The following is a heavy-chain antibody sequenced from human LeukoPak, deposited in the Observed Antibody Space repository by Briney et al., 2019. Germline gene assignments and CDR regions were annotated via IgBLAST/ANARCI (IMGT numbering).Heavy chain of an antibody. D-gene: IGHD3-9*01. Sequence: SETLSLTCTVSGGSISSSSYYWGWIRQPPGKGLEWIGSIYYSGSTCYNPSLKSRVTISVDTSKNQFSLKLSSVTAADTAVYYCARDRGGVGTYDILTGYYYHWFDPWGQGTLVTVSS. V-gene: IGHV4-39*07. J-gene: IGHJ5*02. CDR3: ARDRGGVGTYDILTGYYYHWFDP. CDR1: GGSISSSSYY. CDR2: IYYSGST.